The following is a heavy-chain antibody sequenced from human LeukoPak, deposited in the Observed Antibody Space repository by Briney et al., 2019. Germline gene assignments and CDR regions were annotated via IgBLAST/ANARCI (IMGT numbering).Heavy chain of an antibody. Sequence: PGGSLRLSCAASGFTFSSYAVSWVRQAPGKGLEWVSAISGGGGSTYYADSVKGRFTISRDNSKNTLYLQMNSLRAEDTAVYYCAKRPSGDLQNWGQGTLVTVSS. CDR3: AKRPSGDLQN. CDR2: ISGGGGST. J-gene: IGHJ4*02. CDR1: GFTFSSYA. V-gene: IGHV3-23*01. D-gene: IGHD7-27*01.